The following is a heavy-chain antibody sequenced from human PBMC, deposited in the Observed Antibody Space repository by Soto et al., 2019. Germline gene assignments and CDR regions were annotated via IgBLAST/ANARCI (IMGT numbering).Heavy chain of an antibody. CDR2: ISNSGHSA. CDR3: AKGGPTFLNWFGP. Sequence: PGGSLRLSCAASGFTFSSYAMNWVRQAPGKGLEWISVISNSGHSAYYADSVKGRFTISRDNSKNTLYLQIKSLRAEDMAAYYCAKGGPTFLNWFGPCGQGTLATVSS. CDR1: GFTFSSYA. J-gene: IGHJ5*02. V-gene: IGHV3-23*01. D-gene: IGHD5-12*01.